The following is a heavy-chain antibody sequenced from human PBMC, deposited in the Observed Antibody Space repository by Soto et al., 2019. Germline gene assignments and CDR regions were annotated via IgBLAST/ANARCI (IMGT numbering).Heavy chain of an antibody. CDR2: LAGSATT. D-gene: IGHD2-15*01. Sequence: EVQLLESGGDLVQPGGSLRLSCVASGFRFSDYSMTWIRQAPGRGLEWVSTLAGSATTYYADSVKGRFTISRDNSRNTLSLQMHSLRIEDTAVYYCAKRATTVPTPANYFDCWGQGTLVTVSS. CDR3: AKRATTVPTPANYFDC. CDR1: GFRFSDYS. V-gene: IGHV3-23*01. J-gene: IGHJ4*02.